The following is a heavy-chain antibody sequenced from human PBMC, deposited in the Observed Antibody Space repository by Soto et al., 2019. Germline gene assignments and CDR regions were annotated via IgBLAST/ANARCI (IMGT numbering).Heavy chain of an antibody. D-gene: IGHD3-3*01. CDR3: ARVNFSSYYYYGMDV. CDR2: IYYSGST. CDR1: GGSISSYY. Sequence: NPSETLSLTCTVSGGSISSYYWSWIRQPPGKGLEWIGYIYYSGSTNYNPSLKSRVTISVDTSKNQFSLKLSSVTAADTAVYYCARVNFSSYYYYGMDVWGQGTTVTVS. J-gene: IGHJ6*02. V-gene: IGHV4-59*01.